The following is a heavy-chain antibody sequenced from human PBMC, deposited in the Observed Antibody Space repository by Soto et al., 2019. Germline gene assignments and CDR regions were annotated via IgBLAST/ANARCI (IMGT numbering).Heavy chain of an antibody. J-gene: IGHJ4*02. CDR2: ISGSGGSP. D-gene: IGHD3-16*01. V-gene: IGHV3-23*01. CDR3: VRKFARGSTTSDS. Sequence: GGSLRLSCAASGFTFSSYAMSWVRQAPGKGLEWVSAISGSGGSPDYADSVKGRFTISRDNSKYTLYLQMNSLRAEDTAVYYCVRKFARGSTTSDSWGLGTLVTVSS. CDR1: GFTFSSYA.